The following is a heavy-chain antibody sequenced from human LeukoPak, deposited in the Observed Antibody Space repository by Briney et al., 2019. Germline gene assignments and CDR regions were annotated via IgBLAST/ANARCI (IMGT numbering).Heavy chain of an antibody. J-gene: IGHJ4*02. V-gene: IGHV3-23*01. CDR2: ISGDGDST. CDR1: GFTFSTYT. Sequence: GGSLRLSCVASGFTFSTYTMAWVRQAPGGGVEWVSGISGDGDSTYYADSVKGRFAISRDNSKSTLYLQMNSLRAEDTAVYYCAKDFGRNLGGPGYWGRGTLVTVSS. CDR3: AKDFGRNLGGPGY. D-gene: IGHD3-10*01.